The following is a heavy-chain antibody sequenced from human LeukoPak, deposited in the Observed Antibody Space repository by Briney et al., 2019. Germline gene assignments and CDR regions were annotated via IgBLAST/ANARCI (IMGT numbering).Heavy chain of an antibody. Sequence: SETLSLTCTISAASISSSSHHWGWVRQSPGKGLEWIGSIYYGQTIYYNPSLNSRVIISVVTSKDQFTLQLNSVTAADTAVYYCVRHDGRGGATMGAFDSWGQGSLVTVSS. CDR1: AASISSSSHH. CDR3: VRHDGRGGATMGAFDS. V-gene: IGHV4-39*01. CDR2: IYYGQTI. D-gene: IGHD4/OR15-4a*01. J-gene: IGHJ5*01.